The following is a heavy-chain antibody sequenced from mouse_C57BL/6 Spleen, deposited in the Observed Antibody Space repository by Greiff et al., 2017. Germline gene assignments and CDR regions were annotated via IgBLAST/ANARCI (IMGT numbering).Heavy chain of an antibody. CDR3: ARHYYCSSDY. J-gene: IGHJ2*01. D-gene: IGHD1-1*01. CDR2: INPGSGGT. CDR1: GYAFTNYL. V-gene: IGHV1-54*01. Sequence: VQLQQSGAELVRPGTSVKVSCKASGYAFTNYLIEWVKQRPGQGLEWIGVINPGSGGTNYNEKFKGKATLTADKASSTAYMQLSSLTSEDSAVYCCARHYYCSSDYWGQGTTLTVSS.